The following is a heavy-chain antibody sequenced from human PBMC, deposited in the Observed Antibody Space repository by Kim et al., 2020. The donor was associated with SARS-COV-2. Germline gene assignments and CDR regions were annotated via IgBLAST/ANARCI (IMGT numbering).Heavy chain of an antibody. V-gene: IGHV3-23*01. Sequence: GGSLRLSCAASGFTFSSYAMSWVRQAPGKGLEWVSAISGSGGSTYYADSVKGRFTISRDNSKNTLYLQMNSLRAEDTAVYYCALRHCSSTSCYIGYYYYYYMDVWGKGTTVTVSS. D-gene: IGHD2-2*02. J-gene: IGHJ6*03. CDR3: ALRHCSSTSCYIGYYYYYYMDV. CDR1: GFTFSSYA. CDR2: ISGSGGST.